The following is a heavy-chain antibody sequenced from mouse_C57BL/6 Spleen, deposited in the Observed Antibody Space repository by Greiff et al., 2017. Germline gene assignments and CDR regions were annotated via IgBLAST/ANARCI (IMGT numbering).Heavy chain of an antibody. Sequence: EVQLVESGGGLVKPGGSLKLSCAASGFTFSSYAMSWVRQTPEKRLEWVATISDGGSYTYYPDNVKGRFTISRDNAKNNLYLQMSHLKSEDTAMYYCARDGRDYFGYWGQGTTLTVSS. V-gene: IGHV5-4*01. J-gene: IGHJ2*01. CDR2: ISDGGSYT. CDR1: GFTFSSYA. CDR3: ARDGRDYFGY. D-gene: IGHD6-1*01.